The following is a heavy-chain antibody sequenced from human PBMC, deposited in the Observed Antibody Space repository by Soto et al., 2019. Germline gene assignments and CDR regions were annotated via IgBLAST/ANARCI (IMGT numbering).Heavy chain of an antibody. CDR2: ISYDGSNK. D-gene: IGHD7-27*01. CDR1: GFTFSSYG. V-gene: IGHV3-30*03. CDR3: ARDPGWGSLDY. Sequence: GGSLRLSCAASGFTFSSYGMHWVRQAPGKGLEWVAVISYDGSNKYYADSVKGRFTISRDNGKNTLYLQMDSLRAEDTAVYYCARDPGWGSLDYWGQGILVTVSS. J-gene: IGHJ4*02.